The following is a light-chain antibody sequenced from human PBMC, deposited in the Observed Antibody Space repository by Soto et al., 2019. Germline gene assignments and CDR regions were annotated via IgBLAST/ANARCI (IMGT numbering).Light chain of an antibody. V-gene: IGKV1-39*01. CDR2: AAS. CDR3: QQSYSPLRT. Sequence: DIQMTQSPSSLSASVGDRVTITCQASQSISSFVNWYQQKPGKAPNLLIYAASRLQSGVPSRFSGSGAGTDFTLTISSLQPEDFATYYCQQSYSPLRTFGGGTKVEVK. J-gene: IGKJ4*01. CDR1: QSISSF.